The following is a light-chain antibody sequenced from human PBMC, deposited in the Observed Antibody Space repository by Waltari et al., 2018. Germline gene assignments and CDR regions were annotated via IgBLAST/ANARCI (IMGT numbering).Light chain of an antibody. V-gene: IGLV2-23*02. CDR2: EVS. CDR3: CSYAGSSTCV. J-gene: IGLJ3*02. Sequence: QSALTQPASVSGSPGQSITISCTGTSSDVGSYNLVSWYQQHPGKAPKLMIYEVSKRASGVSNRFSSSNSGNTASLTISGLQADDEADYYCCSYAGSSTCVFGGGTKLTVL. CDR1: SSDVGSYNL.